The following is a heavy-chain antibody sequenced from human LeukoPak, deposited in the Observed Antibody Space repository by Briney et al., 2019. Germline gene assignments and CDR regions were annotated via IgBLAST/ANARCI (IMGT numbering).Heavy chain of an antibody. V-gene: IGHV1-69*01. Sequence: SVKVSCKASGGTFSSYAISWVRQAPGQGLEWMGGIIPIFGTANYAQKFQGRATITADESTSTAYMELSSLRSEDTAVYYCARGNSSGWYAFDYWGQGTLVTVSS. D-gene: IGHD6-19*01. CDR1: GGTFSSYA. J-gene: IGHJ4*02. CDR2: IIPIFGTA. CDR3: ARGNSSGWYAFDY.